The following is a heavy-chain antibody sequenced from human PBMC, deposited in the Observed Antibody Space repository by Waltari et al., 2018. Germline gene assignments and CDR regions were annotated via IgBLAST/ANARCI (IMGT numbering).Heavy chain of an antibody. J-gene: IGHJ4*02. V-gene: IGHV1-2*02. Sequence: QVQLVQSGAEVQKPGASVKVSCKASGYTFTGYYMHWVRQATGQGLEWMGWLNTNSGDTNSAQKFQGRVTVTRDTSISTAYMELSRLTSDDTAVYYCARGGSSSCDYWGQGTLVTVSP. CDR1: GYTFTGYY. D-gene: IGHD1-26*01. CDR3: ARGGSSSCDY. CDR2: LNTNSGDT.